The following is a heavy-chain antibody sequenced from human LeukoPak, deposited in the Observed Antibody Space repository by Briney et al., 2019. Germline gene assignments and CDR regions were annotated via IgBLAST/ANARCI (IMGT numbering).Heavy chain of an antibody. CDR1: GFTFSSYA. CDR3: AKKIGGSFIYYYYGMDV. V-gene: IGHV3-23*01. J-gene: IGHJ6*02. Sequence: PGGSLRLSCAASGFTFSSYAMSWVRQAPGKGLEWVSAISGSGGSTYYADSVKGRFTIPRDNSKNTLYLQMNSLRAEDTAVYYCAKKIGGSFIYYYYGMDVWGQGTTVTVSS. D-gene: IGHD1-26*01. CDR2: ISGSGGST.